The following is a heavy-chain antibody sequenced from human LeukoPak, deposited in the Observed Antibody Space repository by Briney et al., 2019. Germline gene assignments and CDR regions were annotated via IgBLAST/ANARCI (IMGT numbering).Heavy chain of an antibody. J-gene: IGHJ6*02. CDR1: GFTFSSYA. D-gene: IGHD1-26*01. V-gene: IGHV3-30*04. CDR2: ISYDGSNK. CDR3: AKGRVGANGYYYYGMDV. Sequence: GGSLRLSCAASGFTFSSYAMHWVRQAPGKGLEWVAVISYDGSNKYYADSVKGRFTISRDNSKNTLYLQMNSLRTEDTAVYYCAKGRVGANGYYYYGMDVWGQGTTVTVSS.